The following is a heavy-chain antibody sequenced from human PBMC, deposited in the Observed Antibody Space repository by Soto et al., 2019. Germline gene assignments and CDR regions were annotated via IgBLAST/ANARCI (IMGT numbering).Heavy chain of an antibody. CDR2: ISYDASNK. Sequence: GGSLRLSCAASGFTFSSYAMHWVRQAPGKGLEWVAVISYDASNKYYADSVKGRFTISRDNSKNTLYLQMNSLRAEDTAMYYCARGYSSSSAALDYWGQGTLVTVSS. D-gene: IGHD6-13*01. CDR3: ARGYSSSSAALDY. J-gene: IGHJ4*02. CDR1: GFTFSSYA. V-gene: IGHV3-30*04.